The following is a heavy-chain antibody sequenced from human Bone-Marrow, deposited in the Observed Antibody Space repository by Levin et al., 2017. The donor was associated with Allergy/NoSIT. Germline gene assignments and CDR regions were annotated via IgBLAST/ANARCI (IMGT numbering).Heavy chain of an antibody. J-gene: IGHJ5*02. Sequence: ASVKVSCKASGYTFTTHSISWVRQAPGQGLEWMGWISPDGDFTHYLDRLQGRVTLTTDPSTSTAYMELRSLRSDDTAIYYCARGVHWLDPWGQGTPVTVSS. CDR3: ARGVHWLDP. CDR1: GYTFTTHS. D-gene: IGHD3-10*02. V-gene: IGHV1-18*01. CDR2: ISPDGDFT.